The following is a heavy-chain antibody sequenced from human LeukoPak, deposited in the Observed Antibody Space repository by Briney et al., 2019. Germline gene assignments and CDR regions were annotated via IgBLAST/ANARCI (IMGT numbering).Heavy chain of an antibody. J-gene: IGHJ4*02. V-gene: IGHV3-30-3*01. D-gene: IGHD1-7*01. CDR3: ARGEWNLRD. CDR1: GFTFSSYA. Sequence: GGSLRLSCAASGFTFSSYAMHWVRQAPGKGLEWVAVISYDGSNKYYADSVKGRFTISRDNAKNVLFLQMNNLRAEDTAFYHCARGEWNLRDWGQGTLVIVSS. CDR2: ISYDGSNK.